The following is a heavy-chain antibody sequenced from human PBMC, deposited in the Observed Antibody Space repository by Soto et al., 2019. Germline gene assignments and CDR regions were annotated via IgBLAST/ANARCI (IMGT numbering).Heavy chain of an antibody. D-gene: IGHD3-10*01. V-gene: IGHV3-23*01. Sequence: EVQLLESGGGLVQPGGSLRLSCAASGFTFSSYAMSWVRQAPGKGLEWVSAISGSGGSTYYADSVKGRFTISRDDSKNTLYLQMNSLRAEDTAVYYCAKDLEYGSGAYDYWGQGTLVTVSS. J-gene: IGHJ4*02. CDR1: GFTFSSYA. CDR3: AKDLEYGSGAYDY. CDR2: ISGSGGST.